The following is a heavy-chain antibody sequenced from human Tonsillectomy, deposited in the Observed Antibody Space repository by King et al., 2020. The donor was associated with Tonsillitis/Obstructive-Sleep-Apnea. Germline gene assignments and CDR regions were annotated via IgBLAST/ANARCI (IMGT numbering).Heavy chain of an antibody. V-gene: IGHV4-34*01. Sequence: VQLQQWGAGLLKPSETLSLTCAVYGGSFSGYYWSWIRQPPGKGLEWIGEINHSGSTNYNPSLKSRVTISVDTSKNQFSLKLSSVTAADTAVYYCARGPRDILTSYQPLGYYYYMDVWGKGTTVTVSS. CDR2: INHSGST. CDR1: GGSFSGYY. J-gene: IGHJ6*03. CDR3: ARGPRDILTSYQPLGYYYYMDV. D-gene: IGHD3-9*01.